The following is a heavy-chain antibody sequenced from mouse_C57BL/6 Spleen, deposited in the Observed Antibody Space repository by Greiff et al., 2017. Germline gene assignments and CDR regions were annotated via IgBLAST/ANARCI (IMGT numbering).Heavy chain of an antibody. Sequence: VKLMESGPGLVQPSQSLSITCTVSGFSLTSYGVHWVRQSPGKGLEWLGVIWRGGSTDYNAAFMSRLSITKDNSKSQVFIKMNSLQADDTAIYYCVKNYYGSSPYWYFDVWGTGTTVTVSS. D-gene: IGHD1-1*01. J-gene: IGHJ1*03. CDR2: IWRGGST. CDR1: GFSLTSYG. V-gene: IGHV2-5*01. CDR3: VKNYYGSSPYWYFDV.